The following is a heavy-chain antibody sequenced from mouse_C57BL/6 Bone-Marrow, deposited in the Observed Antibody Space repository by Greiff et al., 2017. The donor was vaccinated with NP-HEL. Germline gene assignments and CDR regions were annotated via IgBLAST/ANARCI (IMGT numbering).Heavy chain of an antibody. CDR3: ARVGYYYGSSYDWYFDV. D-gene: IGHD1-1*01. Sequence: VQLKQSGPGLVKPSQSLSLTCSVTGYSITSGYYWNWIRQFPGNKLEWMGYISYDGSNNYNPSLQNRISITRDTSKNQFFLKLNSVTTEDTATYYCARVGYYYGSSYDWYFDVWGTGTTVTVSS. CDR2: ISYDGSN. V-gene: IGHV3-6*01. CDR1: GYSITSGYY. J-gene: IGHJ1*03.